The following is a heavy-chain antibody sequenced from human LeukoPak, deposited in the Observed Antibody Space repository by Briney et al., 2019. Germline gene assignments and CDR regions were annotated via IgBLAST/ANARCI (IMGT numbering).Heavy chain of an antibody. V-gene: IGHV3-23*01. CDR1: GFTLSSYA. Sequence: GGSLRLSCAASGFTLSSYAMSWLRQAPGKGLEWVSAISGSGDSTYYADTVKGRFTISRDNSKNTLNLQMNSLSADGTAVIFFSKAVSPVDVGYWGRGPVVIVSS. CDR3: SKAVSPVDVGY. D-gene: IGHD5-12*01. J-gene: IGHJ4*02. CDR2: ISGSGDST.